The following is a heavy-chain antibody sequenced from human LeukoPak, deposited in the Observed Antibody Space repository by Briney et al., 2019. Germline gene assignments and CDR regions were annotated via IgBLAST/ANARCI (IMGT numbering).Heavy chain of an antibody. CDR1: GGSISSYY. CDR3: ARGAHYYDTSGYLMPLNY. Sequence: KASETLSLTCTVSGGSISSYYWSWIRQPPGKGLEWIGYIHYSGSTNYNPSLKSRVTISVDTSKNQFSLKLSSVTAADTAVYYCARGAHYYDTSGYLMPLNYWGQGTLVTVSS. CDR2: IHYSGST. V-gene: IGHV4-59*01. D-gene: IGHD3-22*01. J-gene: IGHJ4*02.